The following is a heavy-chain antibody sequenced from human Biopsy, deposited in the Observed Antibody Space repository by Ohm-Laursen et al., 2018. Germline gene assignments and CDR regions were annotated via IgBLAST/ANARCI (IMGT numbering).Heavy chain of an antibody. V-gene: IGHV4-59*07. D-gene: IGHD2-2*01. CDR2: IYYSGGI. CDR3: ARMPHFDY. CDR1: DGSISGYH. Sequence: SDTLSLTCTVSDGSISGYHWSWIRKSPGKGLEWLAYIYYSGGITSNPSLNVRATMSLDPSKNQISLSLIYVTAADTAVYYCARMPHFDYWGQGILVTVSS. J-gene: IGHJ4*02.